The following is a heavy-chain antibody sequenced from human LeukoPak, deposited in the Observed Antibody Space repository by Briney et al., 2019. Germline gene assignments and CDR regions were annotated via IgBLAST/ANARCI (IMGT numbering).Heavy chain of an antibody. CDR1: GFSLTTGGVG. CDR2: IYGDDDD. V-gene: IGHV2-5*02. Sequence: SGPTLVKPTQTLTLTCTFSGFSLTTGGVGVGWIRQPPGKALEWLALIYGDDDDRYNASLKSRLTITKDTSKNQVVLTMTNMDPVDTATYYCAHTDLIQMAIAFDYWGQGILVTVSS. D-gene: IGHD2-8*01. CDR3: AHTDLIQMAIAFDY. J-gene: IGHJ4*02.